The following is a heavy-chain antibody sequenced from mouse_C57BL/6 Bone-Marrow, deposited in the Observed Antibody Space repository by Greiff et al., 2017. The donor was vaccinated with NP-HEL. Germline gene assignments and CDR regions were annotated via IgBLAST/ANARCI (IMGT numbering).Heavy chain of an antibody. CDR1: GFTFSSYA. D-gene: IGHD2-4*01. J-gene: IGHJ3*01. CDR3: ARVIPWFAY. Sequence: EVKVEESGGGLVKPGGSLKLSCAASGFTFSSYAMSWVRQTPEKRLEWVATISDGGSYTYYPDNVKGRFTISRDNAKNNLYLQMSHLKSEDTAMYYCARVIPWFAYWGQGTLVTVSA. V-gene: IGHV5-4*03. CDR2: ISDGGSYT.